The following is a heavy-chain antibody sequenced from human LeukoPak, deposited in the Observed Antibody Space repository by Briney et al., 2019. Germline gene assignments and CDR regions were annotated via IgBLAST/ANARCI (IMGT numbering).Heavy chain of an antibody. J-gene: IGHJ4*02. CDR1: GYSFTSYW. D-gene: IGHD3-10*01. Sequence: GESLKISCKGSGYSFTSYWIGWVRQMPGKGLEWMGVVHPSDSDSDTKYSPSFQGQVTISADKSISTAYLQWSSLKASDTAIYYCARRDYYGSGSYWGAFDYWGQGTLVTVSS. CDR2: VHPSDSDSDT. V-gene: IGHV5-51*01. CDR3: ARRDYYGSGSYWGAFDY.